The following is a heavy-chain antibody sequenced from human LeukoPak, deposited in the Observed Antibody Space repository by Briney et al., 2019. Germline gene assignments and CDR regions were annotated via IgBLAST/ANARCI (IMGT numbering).Heavy chain of an antibody. CDR3: ARAKRSTVPTLDY. V-gene: IGHV1-18*01. D-gene: IGHD4-17*01. CDR1: GYTFSSYG. Sequence: GASVKVSCKASGYTFSSYGITWVRQAPGQGLEWMGWISAYNGNTVYAQRFQGRVSMTTDTSTNTAYMEVRSLTSDDTAIYYCARAKRSTVPTLDYWGQGTLVTVSS. CDR2: ISAYNGNT. J-gene: IGHJ4*02.